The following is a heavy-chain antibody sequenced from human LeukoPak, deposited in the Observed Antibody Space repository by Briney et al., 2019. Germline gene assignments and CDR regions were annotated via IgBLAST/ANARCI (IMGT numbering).Heavy chain of an antibody. Sequence: GGSLRLSCAASGFTFSSYAMTWVRQAPGKGLQWVSAVSGSGGSTYYADSVKGRFTISRDNSKNTLYLQMNTLRAKDTAVYYCAREYGSGSYYYDYWGQGTLVTVSS. CDR2: VSGSGGST. J-gene: IGHJ4*02. CDR3: AREYGSGSYYYDY. CDR1: GFTFSSYA. V-gene: IGHV3-23*01. D-gene: IGHD3-10*01.